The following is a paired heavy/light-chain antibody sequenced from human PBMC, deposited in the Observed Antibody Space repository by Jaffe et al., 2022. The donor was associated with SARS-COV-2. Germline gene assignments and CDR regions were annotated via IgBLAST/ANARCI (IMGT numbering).Heavy chain of an antibody. CDR2: IYYSGST. Sequence: QLQLQEPGPGLVKPSETLSLTCTVSGGSISRTDYYWGWIRQPPGKGLEWIGSIYYSGSTYDNPSLKSRVSMSVDTSKNQFSLKLSSVTAADTAVYYCARLLYDSRGYYYFDNWGQGTLVTVSS. V-gene: IGHV4-39*01. CDR3: ARLLYDSRGYYYFDN. CDR1: GGSISRTDYY. J-gene: IGHJ4*02. D-gene: IGHD3-22*01.
Light chain of an antibody. CDR2: WAS. CDR1: QSVFYNYNNKNC. CDR3: QQYYSTPLT. Sequence: DIVMTQSPDSLAVSLGERATVNCKSSQSVFYNYNNKNCLAWYQQKPGQPPKLLIYWASTRESGVPDRFSGSGSGTDFTLTISNLQAEDVAVYYCQQYYSTPLTFGGGTKVEIK. V-gene: IGKV4-1*01. J-gene: IGKJ4*01.